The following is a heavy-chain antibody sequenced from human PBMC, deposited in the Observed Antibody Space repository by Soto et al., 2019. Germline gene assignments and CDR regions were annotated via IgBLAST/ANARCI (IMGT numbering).Heavy chain of an antibody. CDR1: GFTFTSSA. J-gene: IGHJ4*01. D-gene: IGHD2-21*01. V-gene: IGHV3-23*01. Sequence: EVQLLESGGGLVQPAGSLRLSCAVSGFTFTSSAMSWVRQAPGKGLEWVSAISAMGGSTYYADSVKGRFTISRDNSKNTRYLQMNSRRADDTAVYYCAKVYISREYFDSWGKEPWSPSPQ. CDR2: ISAMGGST. CDR3: AKVYISREYFDS.